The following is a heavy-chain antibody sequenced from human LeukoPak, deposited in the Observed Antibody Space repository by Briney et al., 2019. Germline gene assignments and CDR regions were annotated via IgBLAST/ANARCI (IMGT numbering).Heavy chain of an antibody. CDR1: GGSISSGSYF. J-gene: IGHJ5*02. V-gene: IGHV4-61*02. D-gene: IGHD3-3*01. CDR3: ARAPPYYDFWSGHDWFDP. CDR2: IYISGST. Sequence: SETLSLTCTVSGGSISSGSYFWSWIRQPAGKGLEWFGRIYISGSTNYNPSLKSRVTISVDTSKNQCSLTLSSVTAADTAVYYCARAPPYYDFWSGHDWFDPWGQGTLVTVSS.